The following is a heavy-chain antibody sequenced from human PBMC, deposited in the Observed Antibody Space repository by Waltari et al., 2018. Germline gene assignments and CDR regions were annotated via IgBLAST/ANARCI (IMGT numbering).Heavy chain of an antibody. V-gene: IGHV5-51*01. CDR3: ARLKRHWFDP. J-gene: IGHJ5*02. CDR2: IYPGDSDT. Sequence: WVRQMPGKGLEWMGIIYPGDSDTRYSPSFQGQVTISADKSISTAYLQWSSLKASDTAMYYCARLKRHWFDPWGQGTLVPVSS.